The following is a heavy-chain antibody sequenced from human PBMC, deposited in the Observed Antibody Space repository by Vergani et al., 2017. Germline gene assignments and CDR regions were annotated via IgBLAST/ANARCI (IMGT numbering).Heavy chain of an antibody. V-gene: IGHV3-9*01. CDR2: ISWNSGSI. Sequence: EVQLVESGGGLVQPGGSLRLSCAASGFTFDDYAMHWVRQAPGKGLEWVSGISWNSGSIGYADSVKGRFTISRDNAKNSLYLQMNSLRAEDTALYYCAKEGRMGNYLDYWGQGTLVTVSS. CDR3: AKEGRMGNYLDY. D-gene: IGHD3-10*01. CDR1: GFTFDDYA. J-gene: IGHJ4*02.